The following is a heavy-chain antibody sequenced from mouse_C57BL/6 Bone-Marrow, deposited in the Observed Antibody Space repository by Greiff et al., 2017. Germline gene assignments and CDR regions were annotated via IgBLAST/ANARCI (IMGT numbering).Heavy chain of an antibody. CDR3: AREAGYPDAMDY. CDR2: INPYNGGT. D-gene: IGHD2-2*01. Sequence: EVKLVESGPVLVKPGASVKMSCKASGYTFTDYYMNWVQQSPGKSLEWIGVINPYNGGTSYNQKVKGKATLTVDKSSSTAYMELNSLTSEDSAVNYGAREAGYPDAMDYWGQGTSVTVSS. J-gene: IGHJ4*01. V-gene: IGHV1-19*01. CDR1: GYTFTDYY.